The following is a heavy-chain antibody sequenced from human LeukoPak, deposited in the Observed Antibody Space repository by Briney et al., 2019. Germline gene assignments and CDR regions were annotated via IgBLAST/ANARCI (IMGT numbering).Heavy chain of an antibody. J-gene: IGHJ4*02. Sequence: GGSLRLSCAASGFTFSSYWMHWVRQPPGKGPVWVSRINCDGTTTSYADSLKGRFTVSRDNAKNPLYLQMNSLRAEDTAVYYCARVGSGGNCNWGQGTLVTVSS. V-gene: IGHV3-74*01. CDR3: ARVGSGGNCN. D-gene: IGHD2-15*01. CDR2: INCDGTTT. CDR1: GFTFSSYW.